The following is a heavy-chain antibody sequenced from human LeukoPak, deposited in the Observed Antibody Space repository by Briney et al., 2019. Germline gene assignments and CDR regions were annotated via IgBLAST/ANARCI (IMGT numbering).Heavy chain of an antibody. D-gene: IGHD6-13*01. J-gene: IGHJ3*02. V-gene: IGHV6-1*01. CDR3: ESGGIAAQHAFDI. CDR1: GDSVSSNSAA. Sequence: SQTLSLTCAISGDSVSSNSAAWNWIRPSPSRGLEWLGRTYYRSKWYDDYAVSVKGRVTINPDTSKHQFSLQLNSVTPEDTAVYYCESGGIAAQHAFDIWGQGTMVTVSS. CDR2: TYYRSKWYD.